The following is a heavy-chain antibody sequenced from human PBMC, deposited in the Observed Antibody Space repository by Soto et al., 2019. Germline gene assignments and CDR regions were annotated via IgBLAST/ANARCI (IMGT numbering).Heavy chain of an antibody. Sequence: GESLKISCKGSGYSFTSYWIGWVRQMPGKGLEWMGIIYPGDSDTRYSPSFQGQVTISADKSISTAYLQWSSLKASDTAMYYCVRSSLRTTEHYNHGMDVWGEGTTVTV. V-gene: IGHV5-51*01. CDR2: IYPGDSDT. J-gene: IGHJ6*02. CDR3: VRSSLRTTEHYNHGMDV. D-gene: IGHD1-7*01. CDR1: GYSFTSYW.